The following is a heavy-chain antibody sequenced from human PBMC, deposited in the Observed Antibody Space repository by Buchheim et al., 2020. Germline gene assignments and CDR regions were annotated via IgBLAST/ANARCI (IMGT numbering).Heavy chain of an antibody. CDR3: ARGRASGWFQYYCYYYGMDV. J-gene: IGHJ6*02. CDR1: GGSFSGYY. V-gene: IGHV4-34*01. CDR2: INHSGST. Sequence: QVQLQQWGAGLLKPSESLSLTCAVYGGSFSGYYWSWIRQPPGKGLEWIGEINHSGSTNYNPSLKSRVHISVDTSKNQFSLKLSSVTAADTAVYYCARGRASGWFQYYCYYYGMDVWGQGTT. D-gene: IGHD6-19*01.